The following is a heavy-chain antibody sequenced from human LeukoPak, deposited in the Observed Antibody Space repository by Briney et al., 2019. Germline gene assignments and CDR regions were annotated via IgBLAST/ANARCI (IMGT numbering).Heavy chain of an antibody. V-gene: IGHV3-11*04. CDR1: GFTFTDWY. CDR2: ISSTVDNT. D-gene: IGHD1-26*01. CDR3: ARDRGGSALAN. Sequence: GGSLRLSCAASGFTFTDWYMNWVRQAPGKGLEWVSYISSTVDNTNYADSVRGRFTISRDTAQRTLYLQMDSLRVDDTAIYYCARDRGGSALANWGQGTLVIVSS. J-gene: IGHJ4*02.